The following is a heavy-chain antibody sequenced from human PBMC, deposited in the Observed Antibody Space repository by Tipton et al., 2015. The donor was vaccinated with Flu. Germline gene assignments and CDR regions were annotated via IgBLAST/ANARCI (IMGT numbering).Heavy chain of an antibody. V-gene: IGHV4-59*12. J-gene: IGHJ6*02. CDR1: GGSISSYY. CDR3: ARGGSGYPPGGMDV. D-gene: IGHD3-22*01. Sequence: TLSLTCTVSGGSISSYYWSWIRQPPGKGLEWIGYIYYSGSTYYNPSLKSRVTISVDTSKNQFSLKLSSVTAADTAVYYCARGGSGYPPGGMDVWGQGTTVTVSS. CDR2: IYYSGST.